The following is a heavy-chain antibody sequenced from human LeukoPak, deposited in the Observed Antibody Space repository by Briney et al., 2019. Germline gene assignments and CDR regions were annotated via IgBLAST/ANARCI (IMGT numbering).Heavy chain of an antibody. J-gene: IGHJ3*02. CDR3: AITPGYYDSSGYYLDDAFDI. Sequence: SETLSLTCSVSGGSISSSSYYWGWIRQPPGKGLEWIGNIYYSGNTYYNPSLKSRVTMSVDTSKNQFSLKLSSVTAADTAVYYCAITPGYYDSSGYYLDDAFDIWGQGTMVTVSS. CDR1: GGSISSSSYY. D-gene: IGHD3-22*01. V-gene: IGHV4-39*07. CDR2: IYYSGNT.